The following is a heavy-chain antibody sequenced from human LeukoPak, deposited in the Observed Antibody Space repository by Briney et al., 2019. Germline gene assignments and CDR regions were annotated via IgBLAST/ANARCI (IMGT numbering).Heavy chain of an antibody. CDR1: GYTFTGYY. CDR2: INPNSGGT. CDR3: ARSGYSYGSFDY. D-gene: IGHD5-18*01. Sequence: ASVKVSCKASGYTFTGYYMHWVRQAPGQGLEWMGWINPNSGGTNYVQKFQGRVTMTRDTSISTAYMELSRLRSDDTAVYYCARSGYSYGSFDYWGQGTLVTVSS. J-gene: IGHJ4*02. V-gene: IGHV1-2*02.